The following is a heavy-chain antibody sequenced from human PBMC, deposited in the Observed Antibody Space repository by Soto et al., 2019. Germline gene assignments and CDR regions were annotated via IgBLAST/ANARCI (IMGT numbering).Heavy chain of an antibody. V-gene: IGHV3-74*01. CDR3: AAGGSGYYAN. D-gene: IGHD3-22*01. Sequence: EVQLVESGGDLVQPGGSLRLSCAASGFTFSTYWMHWVRQAPGKGLLWVSRIKTDGTYATYADSVKGRFTISRDNAKNTLYLQMNSLRVEDAAVYYCAAGGSGYYANWGQGTLVTVYS. J-gene: IGHJ4*02. CDR1: GFTFSTYW. CDR2: IKTDGTYA.